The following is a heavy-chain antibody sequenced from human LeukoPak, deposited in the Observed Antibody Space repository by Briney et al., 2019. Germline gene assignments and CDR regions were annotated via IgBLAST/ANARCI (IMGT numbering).Heavy chain of an antibody. CDR3: ARRGLAEADAFDI. CDR2: IIPIFGTA. Sequence: SVKLSCKASGGTFSSYAISWVRQAPGQGLEWMGGIIPIFGTANYAQKFQGRVTITADESTSTAYMELSSLRSEDTAVYYCARRGLAEADAFDIWGQGTMVTVSS. D-gene: IGHD6-13*01. J-gene: IGHJ3*02. CDR1: GGTFSSYA. V-gene: IGHV1-69*13.